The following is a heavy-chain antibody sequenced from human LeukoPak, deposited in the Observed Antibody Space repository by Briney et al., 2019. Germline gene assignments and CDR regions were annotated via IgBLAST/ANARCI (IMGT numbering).Heavy chain of an antibody. CDR2: INPTSGGT. CDR1: GYTFTDYY. D-gene: IGHD5/OR15-5a*01. J-gene: IGHJ6*03. CDR3: ARVYYYYYYYMDV. Sequence: ASVKVSCKASGYTFTDYYIHWVRQAPGQGLEWMGWINPTSGGTNYAQKFQGRVTMTRDTSISTAYMELSRLRSDDTAVYYCARVYYYYYYYMDVWGKGTTVTVSS. V-gene: IGHV1-2*02.